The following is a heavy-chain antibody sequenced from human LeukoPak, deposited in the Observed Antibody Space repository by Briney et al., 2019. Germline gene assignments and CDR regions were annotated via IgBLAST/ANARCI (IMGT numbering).Heavy chain of an antibody. V-gene: IGHV4-30-4*01. CDR3: ARGEGGTGDYRPTYFDS. CDR2: INHGGGT. D-gene: IGHD4-17*01. CDR1: GGSISSGDYY. Sequence: PSQTLSLTCTVSGGSISSGDYYWSWIRQPPGKGLEWIGEINHGGGTKYNPSLKSRATISVDTSKKQFSLNLSSVTAADTAVYYCARGEGGTGDYRPTYFDSWGQGTLVTVSS. J-gene: IGHJ4*02.